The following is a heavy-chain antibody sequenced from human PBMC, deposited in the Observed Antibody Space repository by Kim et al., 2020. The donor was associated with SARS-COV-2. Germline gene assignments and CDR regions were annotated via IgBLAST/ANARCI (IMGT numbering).Heavy chain of an antibody. Sequence: KYTQKFHGRVTITADESQSTAYMELSSLRSEDTAVYYCARDAGDYGDYFLWGQGTLVTVSS. J-gene: IGHJ4*02. V-gene: IGHV1-69*01. CDR3: ARDAGDYGDYFL. D-gene: IGHD4-17*01.